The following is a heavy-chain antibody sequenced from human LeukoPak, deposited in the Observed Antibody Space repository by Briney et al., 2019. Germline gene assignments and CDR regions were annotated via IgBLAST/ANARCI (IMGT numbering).Heavy chain of an antibody. J-gene: IGHJ4*02. CDR1: GYTFTGYY. CDR2: INPHSGGT. V-gene: IGHV1-2*02. D-gene: IGHD1-26*01. CDR3: ARDPVGASGY. Sequence: GASVKVSCKAFGYTFTGYYMHWVRQAPGQGFEWRGWINPHSGGTKYAQIFQGRVSITRDTSISTAYMELSRLRFDDTAVYYCARDPVGASGYWGQGTLVTVSS.